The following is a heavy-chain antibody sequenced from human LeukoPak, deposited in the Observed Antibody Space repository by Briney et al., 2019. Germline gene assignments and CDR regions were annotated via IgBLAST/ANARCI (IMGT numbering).Heavy chain of an antibody. V-gene: IGHV3-21*01. CDR1: GFTLRSYT. J-gene: IGHJ4*02. Sequence: GGSLRLSCAASGFTLRSYTMNWVRQAPGKGLEWVSSISSSSSSIYYADSVKGRFTISRDNAKKSLYLRMNSLRAEDTAMYYCARGFCTSTSCYGSYWGQGTLVTVSS. CDR2: ISSSSSSI. D-gene: IGHD2-2*01. CDR3: ARGFCTSTSCYGSY.